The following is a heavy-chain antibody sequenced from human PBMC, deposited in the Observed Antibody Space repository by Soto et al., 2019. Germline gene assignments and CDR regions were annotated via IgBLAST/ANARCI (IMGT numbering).Heavy chain of an antibody. Sequence: EVQLVESGGGLVQPGGSLRLSCAASGFTFSSYWLHWVRQTPGKGLVWVSRINYDGSGTSYADSVKDRFTISRDNAKNTLYLQMNSLRSEDTAVYYCARNNWGPDYWGQGTLVTVSS. CDR1: GFTFSSYW. J-gene: IGHJ4*02. D-gene: IGHD7-27*01. V-gene: IGHV3-74*01. CDR2: INYDGSGT. CDR3: ARNNWGPDY.